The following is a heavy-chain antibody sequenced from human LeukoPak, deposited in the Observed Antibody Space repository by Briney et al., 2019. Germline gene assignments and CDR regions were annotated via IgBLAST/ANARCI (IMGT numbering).Heavy chain of an antibody. D-gene: IGHD3-22*01. J-gene: IGHJ1*01. CDR3: AKDHFGSSGYYLTFAD. V-gene: IGHV3-23*02. CDR1: GFTFNKYA. CDR2: ISASGDRT. Sequence: GGSLRLSCAVSGFTFNKYAMSWVRQAPGKGPEWVSTISASGDRTYYEHSVKGRFTLSREKSKTTLYLQMNSLRAEDTAIYSCAKDHFGSSGYYLTFADCGQGTLVTVSS.